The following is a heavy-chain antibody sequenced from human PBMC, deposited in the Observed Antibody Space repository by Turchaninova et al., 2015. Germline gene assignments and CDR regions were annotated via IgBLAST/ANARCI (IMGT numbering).Heavy chain of an antibody. V-gene: IGHV4-59*11. J-gene: IGHJ4*02. Sequence: QVQLPESGPGLVKPSETRPPPCPVSGGAISSPYGSWIRQPPGKGPEWIGYIYYSGNTNYNPSLRSRVTISVDRSKNQFSLQLRSVTAADTAVYYCARDLTGAWFDFWGQGTLVTVSS. CDR3: ARDLTGAWFDF. CDR1: GGAISSPY. CDR2: IYYSGNT. D-gene: IGHD7-27*01.